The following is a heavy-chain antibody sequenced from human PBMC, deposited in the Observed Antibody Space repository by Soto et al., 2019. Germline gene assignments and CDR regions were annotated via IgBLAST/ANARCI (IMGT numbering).Heavy chain of an antibody. CDR3: ARAAAVETARGPYFCYGMAV. D-gene: IGHD5-18*01. V-gene: IGHV1-3*01. CDR2: INAGNGNT. J-gene: IGHJ6*02. CDR1: GYTFTSYA. Sequence: ASVKVSCTASGYTFTSYAMHWVRQAPGQRLEWMGWINAGNGNTKYSQKFQGRVTITRDTSASTAYMELSSLRSEDTAVYYCARAAAVETARGPYFCYGMAVWGQGTTVTVS.